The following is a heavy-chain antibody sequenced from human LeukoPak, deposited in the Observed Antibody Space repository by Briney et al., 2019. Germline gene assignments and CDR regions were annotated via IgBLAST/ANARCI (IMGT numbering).Heavy chain of an antibody. J-gene: IGHJ4*02. Sequence: GGSLRLSCVASAFTFSTYAMTWLRQAQGKGLEWVSVISGSGGSTYHADSVKGRFTISKDNSKNTLYLQMNSLRAEDTAVYYCAKTGRGTTTFHYFDYWGQGTLVIVPS. V-gene: IGHV3-23*01. CDR1: AFTFSTYA. CDR2: ISGSGGST. D-gene: IGHD1-26*01. CDR3: AKTGRGTTTFHYFDY.